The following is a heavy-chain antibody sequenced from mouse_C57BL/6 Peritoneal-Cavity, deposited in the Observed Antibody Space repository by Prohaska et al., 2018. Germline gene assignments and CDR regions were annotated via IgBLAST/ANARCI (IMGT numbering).Heavy chain of an antibody. CDR3: ARRYCAMDY. CDR1: GYTFTSYW. CDR2: IDPSDSYT. J-gene: IGHJ4*01. V-gene: IGHV1-50*01. Sequence: QVQLQQPGAELVKPGASVKLSCKASGYTFTSYWMQWVKQRPGQGLEWIGEIDPSDSYTNYNQKFKGKATLTVDTSSSTAYMQLSSLTSEDSAVYYCARRYCAMDYWGQGTSVTVSS.